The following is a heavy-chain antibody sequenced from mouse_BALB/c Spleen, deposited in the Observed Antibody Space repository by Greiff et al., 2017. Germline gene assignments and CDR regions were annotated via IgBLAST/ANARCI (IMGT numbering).Heavy chain of an antibody. CDR2: IWGDGST. CDR1: GFSLTGYG. V-gene: IGHV2-6-7*01. Sequence: QVQLKQSGPGLVAPSQSLSITCTVSGFSLTGYGVNWVRQPPGKGLEWLGMIWGDGSTDYNSALKSRLSISKDNSKSQVFLKMNSLQTDDTARYYCARDTGIYRYEYFDVWGAGTTVTVSS. D-gene: IGHD2-14*01. CDR3: ARDTGIYRYEYFDV. J-gene: IGHJ1*01.